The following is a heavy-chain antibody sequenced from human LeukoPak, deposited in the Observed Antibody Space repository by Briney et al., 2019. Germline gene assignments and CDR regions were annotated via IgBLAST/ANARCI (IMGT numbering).Heavy chain of an antibody. V-gene: IGHV4-39*01. D-gene: IGHD2-21*02. CDR2: IYYSGTT. CDR1: GGSISSSSYS. J-gene: IGHJ6*03. Sequence: SETLSLTCTVSGGSISSSSYSWGWIRQPPGKGLEWIGSIYYSGTTNYNPSLKSRVTISVDTSKNQFSLKLSSVTAADTAVYYCASSYPPFVVVTAIDYYYMDVWGKGTTVTISS. CDR3: ASSYPPFVVVTAIDYYYMDV.